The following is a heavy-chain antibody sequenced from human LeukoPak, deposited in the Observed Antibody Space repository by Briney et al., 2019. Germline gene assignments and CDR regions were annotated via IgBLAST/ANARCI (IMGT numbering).Heavy chain of an antibody. CDR1: GFTFSSYA. V-gene: IGHV3-23*01. CDR3: AKDRTTPPEGLLRFLEWLLPFDY. Sequence: PGGSLRLSCAASGFTFSSYAMSWVRQAPGKGLEWVSGISGSGGRTYYADSVKGRFTISRDNSKNTLYVQMNSLRAEDTAVYYCAKDRTTPPEGLLRFLEWLLPFDYWGQGTLVTVS. D-gene: IGHD3-3*01. CDR2: ISGSGGRT. J-gene: IGHJ4*02.